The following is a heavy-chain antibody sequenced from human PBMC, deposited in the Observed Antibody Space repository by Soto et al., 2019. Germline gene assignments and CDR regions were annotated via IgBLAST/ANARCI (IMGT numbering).Heavy chain of an antibody. D-gene: IGHD6-6*01. V-gene: IGHV1-8*01. CDR2: MNPNSGNT. J-gene: IGHJ3*02. CDR3: ARVGQLARTMVGFDI. CDR1: GYTFTSYD. Sequence: QVQLVQSGAEVKKPGASVRVSCKASGYTFTSYDINWVRQATGQGLEWMGWMNPNSGNTGYAQKFQGRVTMTRNTSISTADMELSSLRSEDTAVYYCARVGQLARTMVGFDIWGQGTMVTVSS.